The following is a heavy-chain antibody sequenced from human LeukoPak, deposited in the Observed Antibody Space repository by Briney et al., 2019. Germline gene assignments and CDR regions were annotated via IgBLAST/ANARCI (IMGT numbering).Heavy chain of an antibody. D-gene: IGHD1-7*01. CDR1: GYSFPSYW. V-gene: IGHV5-51*01. J-gene: IGHJ4*02. CDR2: IYPDDSDT. Sequence: GESLKISCKGFGYSFPSYWIGWVRQMPGQGLEWMGIIYPDDSDTTYSPSFQGQVTISADKSISTAYLQWSSLKASDTAMYYCARRNNWNYQIDYWGQGTLVTVSS. CDR3: ARRNNWNYQIDY.